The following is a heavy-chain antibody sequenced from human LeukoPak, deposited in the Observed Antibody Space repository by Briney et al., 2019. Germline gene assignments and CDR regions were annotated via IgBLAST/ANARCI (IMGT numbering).Heavy chain of an antibody. V-gene: IGHV4-4*09. Sequence: KPSETLSLTCTVSGGSISSYYWSWIRQPPGKGLEWIGYIYTSGSTNYNPSLKSRVTISVDTSKNQFSLKLSAVTAADTAVYYCAMSRSGTNWFDPWGQGTLVTVSS. J-gene: IGHJ5*02. CDR2: IYTSGST. CDR1: GGSISSYY. D-gene: IGHD6-25*01. CDR3: AMSRSGTNWFDP.